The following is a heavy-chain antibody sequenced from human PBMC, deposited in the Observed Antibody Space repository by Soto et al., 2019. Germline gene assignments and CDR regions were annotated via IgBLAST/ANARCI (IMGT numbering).Heavy chain of an antibody. J-gene: IGHJ6*02. Sequence: PGGSLRLSCAASGFTFSSYAMHWVRQAPGKGLEWVAVISYDGSNKYYADSVKGRFTISRDNSKNTLYLQMNSLRAEDTAVYYCASDNYYYDISGYSVEFNGMDGWGQGTTVTVSS. D-gene: IGHD3-22*01. V-gene: IGHV3-30-3*01. CDR1: GFTFSSYA. CDR2: ISYDGSNK. CDR3: ASDNYYYDISGYSVEFNGMDG.